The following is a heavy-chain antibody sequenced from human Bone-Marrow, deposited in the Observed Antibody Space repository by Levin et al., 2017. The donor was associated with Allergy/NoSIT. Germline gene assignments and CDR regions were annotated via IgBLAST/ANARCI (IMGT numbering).Heavy chain of an antibody. CDR1: GFTFDAYA. CDR2: ISETSVDI. J-gene: IGHJ3*01. Sequence: GGSLRLSCAASGFTFDAYAMHWVRQAPGKGLEWVSGISETSVDIISADSVRGRFTISRDNARNSLYLQMNNLTPDDTALYYCAKLLVAGSRSAFDVWGQGTMVTVSS. D-gene: IGHD6-19*01. CDR3: AKLLVAGSRSAFDV. V-gene: IGHV3-9*01.